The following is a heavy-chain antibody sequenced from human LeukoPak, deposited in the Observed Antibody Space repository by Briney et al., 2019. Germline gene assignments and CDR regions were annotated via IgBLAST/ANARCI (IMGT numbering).Heavy chain of an antibody. CDR3: ARDHAEYGDFDY. V-gene: IGHV1-69*05. Sequence: SVKVSCKASGGTFSSYAISWVRQAPGQGLEWMGGIIPIFGTANYAQKFQGRVTITTDESTSTAYMELSSLRSEDTAVYYCARDHAEYGDFDYWGQGTLVTVSS. CDR1: GGTFSSYA. J-gene: IGHJ4*02. D-gene: IGHD4-17*01. CDR2: IIPIFGTA.